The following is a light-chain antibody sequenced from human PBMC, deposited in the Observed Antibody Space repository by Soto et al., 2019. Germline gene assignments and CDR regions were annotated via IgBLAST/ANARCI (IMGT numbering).Light chain of an antibody. J-gene: IGKJ1*01. CDR1: QSVLVSY. CDR3: QQYGGMWK. CDR2: GAS. Sequence: EIVLTQSPGTLSLSPVEIANLYFIASQSVLVSYLAWYPQSPGQAPRLLIQGASSRATGIPDRFTGSGSGTDFTLTINRLEPEDFAVYYCQQYGGMWKCGQGTTGDI. V-gene: IGKV3-20*01.